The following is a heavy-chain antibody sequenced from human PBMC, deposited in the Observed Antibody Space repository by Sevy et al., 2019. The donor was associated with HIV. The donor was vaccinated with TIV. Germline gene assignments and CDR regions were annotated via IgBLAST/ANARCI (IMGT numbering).Heavy chain of an antibody. V-gene: IGHV3-30-3*01. CDR1: GITFSSHA. CDR3: ARADYGDYSGEFDY. J-gene: IGHJ4*02. Sequence: GGSLRLSCAASGITFSSHAMHWVRQAPGKGLEWVTIISYDGSNKYYADSVKGRFTISRDKSKNTLYLKMNSLRAEDTAVYYCARADYGDYSGEFDYWGQGTLVTVSS. CDR2: ISYDGSNK. D-gene: IGHD4-17*01.